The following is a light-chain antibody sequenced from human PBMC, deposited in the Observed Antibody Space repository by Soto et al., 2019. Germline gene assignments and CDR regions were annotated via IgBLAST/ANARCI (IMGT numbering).Light chain of an antibody. Sequence: EIVMTQSPATLSVSPGERATLSCRASLSLGTNLAWYQQKPGQAPRLLIYGASTRATGIPARFSGSGSGTEFTLTISSLQSEDFAVYSCQQYDKWPLTFGGGTKVEIK. CDR2: GAS. V-gene: IGKV3-15*01. J-gene: IGKJ4*01. CDR1: LSLGTN. CDR3: QQYDKWPLT.